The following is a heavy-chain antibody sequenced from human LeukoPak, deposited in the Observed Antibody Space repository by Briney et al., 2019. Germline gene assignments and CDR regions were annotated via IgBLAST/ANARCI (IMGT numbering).Heavy chain of an antibody. CDR2: INPNSGGT. Sequence: ASVKVSCKASGYTFSSYGISWVRQAPGQGLEWMGWINPNSGGTNYAQKFQGRVTMTRDTSISTAYMELSRLRSDDTAVYYCARACDSSGYHRDAFDIWGQGTMVTVSS. V-gene: IGHV1-2*02. CDR3: ARACDSSGYHRDAFDI. J-gene: IGHJ3*02. CDR1: GYTFSSYG. D-gene: IGHD3-22*01.